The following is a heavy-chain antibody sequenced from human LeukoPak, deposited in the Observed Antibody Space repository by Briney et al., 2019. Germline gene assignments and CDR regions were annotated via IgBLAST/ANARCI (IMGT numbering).Heavy chain of an antibody. V-gene: IGHV1-2*02. CDR3: ARVGSGWYGDYYYYYMDV. Sequence: ASVKVSCKASGYTFTGYYMHWVRQAPGQGLEWMGWINPNSGGTNYAQKFQGRVTMTRDTSISTAYMELSRLRSDDTAVYYCARVGSGWYGDYYYYYMDVWGKGTTVTVSS. J-gene: IGHJ6*03. CDR2: INPNSGGT. D-gene: IGHD6-19*01. CDR1: GYTFTGYY.